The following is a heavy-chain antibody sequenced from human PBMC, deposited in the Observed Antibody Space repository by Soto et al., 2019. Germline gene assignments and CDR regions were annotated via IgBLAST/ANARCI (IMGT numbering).Heavy chain of an antibody. Sequence: GGSLRLSCAASGFTVNSHAMSWVRQAPGKGLEWVASISGSGDGTYYGDSVKGRFTISRDSSSSTLYLQMNNLRGEDTAVYFCTKSRRGILMVYGFGGMDVWGQGTTATVSS. CDR1: GFTVNSHA. V-gene: IGHV3-23*01. J-gene: IGHJ6*02. CDR2: ISGSGDGT. D-gene: IGHD2-8*01. CDR3: TKSRRGILMVYGFGGMDV.